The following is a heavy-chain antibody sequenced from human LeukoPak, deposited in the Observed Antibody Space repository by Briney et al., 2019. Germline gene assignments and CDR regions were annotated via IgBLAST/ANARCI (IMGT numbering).Heavy chain of an antibody. D-gene: IGHD3-10*01. CDR2: INHSGST. Sequence: SETLSLTCAVYGGSFSGYYWSWLRQPPGKGLEWIGEINHSGSTNYNPSLKSRVTISVDTSKNQFSLKLSSVTAADTAVYYCARGHGSGSYYTFDPWGQGTLVTVSS. J-gene: IGHJ5*02. V-gene: IGHV4-34*01. CDR1: GGSFSGYY. CDR3: ARGHGSGSYYTFDP.